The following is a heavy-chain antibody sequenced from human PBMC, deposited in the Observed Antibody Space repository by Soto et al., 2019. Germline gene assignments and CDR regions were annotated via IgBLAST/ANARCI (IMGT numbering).Heavy chain of an antibody. J-gene: IGHJ6*02. D-gene: IGHD1-26*01. CDR1: GFTFSSYA. V-gene: IGHV3-30*14. CDR3: ARDFVVGGPTINYYYGMDV. Sequence: GGSLRLSCAASGFTFSSYAMHWVRQAPGKGLEWVAVISYDGSNKYYADSVKGRFTISRDNSKNTLYLQMNSLGAEDTAVYYCARDFVVGGPTINYYYGMDVWGQGTTVTVFS. CDR2: ISYDGSNK.